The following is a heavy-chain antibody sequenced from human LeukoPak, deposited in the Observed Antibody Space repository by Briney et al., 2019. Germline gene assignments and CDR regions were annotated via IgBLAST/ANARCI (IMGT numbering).Heavy chain of an antibody. CDR2: IYTSGST. J-gene: IGHJ4*02. V-gene: IGHV4-59*10. CDR1: GGSFSGYY. CDR3: ARGVLWFGDSLDY. Sequence: SETLSLTCAVYGGSFSGYYWSWIRQPAGKGLEWIGRIYTSGSTNYNPSLKSRVTMSVDTSKNQFSLKLSSVTAADTAVYYCARGVLWFGDSLDYWGQGTLVTVSS. D-gene: IGHD3-10*01.